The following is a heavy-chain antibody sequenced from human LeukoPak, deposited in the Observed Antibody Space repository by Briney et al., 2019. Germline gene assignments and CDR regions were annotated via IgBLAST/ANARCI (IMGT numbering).Heavy chain of an antibody. J-gene: IGHJ4*02. CDR2: INPQSGDT. V-gene: IGHV1-2*02. Sequence: GASVKVSCKTSGYTFSDYYMQWVRQAPGQGLEWMGWINPQSGDTNYAEKFQGRVTMTRDTSISAAYMELSRLRSDDTAVYYCARDSGYGGNSIDYWGQGTLVTVSS. D-gene: IGHD4-23*01. CDR1: GYTFSDYY. CDR3: ARDSGYGGNSIDY.